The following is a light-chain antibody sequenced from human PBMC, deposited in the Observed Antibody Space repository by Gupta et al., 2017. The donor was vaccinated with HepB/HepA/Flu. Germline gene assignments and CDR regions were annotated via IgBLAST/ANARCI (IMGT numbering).Light chain of an antibody. CDR3: AAWDDSLNGNWV. CDR2: SND. V-gene: IGLV1-44*01. CDR1: SSNIGSNT. J-gene: IGLJ3*02. Sequence: SVLTQPPSASGPPGQRVTISCSGSSSNIGSNTVNWYQHLPGTAPKLLIYSNDQRPSGVPDRFSGSKSGTSASLAISGLQSEDEADYYCAAWDDSLNGNWVFGGGTKLTVL.